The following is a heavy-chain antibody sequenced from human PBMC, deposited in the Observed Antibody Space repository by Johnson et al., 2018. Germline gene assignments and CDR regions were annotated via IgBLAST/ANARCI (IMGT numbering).Heavy chain of an antibody. V-gene: IGHV3-23*04. Sequence: VQLVESGGGLVQPGGSLRLSCATSGFTFNTCAMNWVRQAPGKGLEWVSGISASGDTTWYSDSVKGRFAISRDNSKNTLSLQMNSLRADDTAIYYCAQYVVVVPVSYGLDVWGQGTTVTVSS. J-gene: IGHJ6*02. D-gene: IGHD2-2*01. CDR2: ISASGDTT. CDR1: GFTFNTCA. CDR3: AQYVVVVPVSYGLDV.